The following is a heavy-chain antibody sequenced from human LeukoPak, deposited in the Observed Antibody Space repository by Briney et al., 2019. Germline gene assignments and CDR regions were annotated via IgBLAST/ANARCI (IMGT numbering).Heavy chain of an antibody. CDR1: GGSFSGYY. D-gene: IGHD6-13*01. CDR3: ARALVAAAGTKPGMDV. V-gene: IGHV4-34*01. CDR2: INHSGST. Sequence: PSETLSLTCAVYGGSFSGYYWSWIRQPPGKGLEWIGEINHSGSTNYNPSLKSRVTISVDTSKNQFSLKLSSVTAADTAVYYCARALVAAAGTKPGMDVWGQGTTVTASS. J-gene: IGHJ6*02.